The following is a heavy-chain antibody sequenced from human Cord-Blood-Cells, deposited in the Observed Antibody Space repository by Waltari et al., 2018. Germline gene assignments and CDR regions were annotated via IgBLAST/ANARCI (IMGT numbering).Heavy chain of an antibody. D-gene: IGHD3-10*01. Sequence: EVQLVESGGGLVQPGGSLRLSCAASGFTFSSYEMNWVRQVPGEGLELISYISSSGSTIYYADSVKGRFTISRDNAKNSLYLQMNSLRAEDTAVYYCARDGGSGSSIIPYWGQGTLVTVSS. CDR1: GFTFSSYE. J-gene: IGHJ4*02. CDR3: ARDGGSGSSIIPY. V-gene: IGHV3-48*03. CDR2: ISSSGSTI.